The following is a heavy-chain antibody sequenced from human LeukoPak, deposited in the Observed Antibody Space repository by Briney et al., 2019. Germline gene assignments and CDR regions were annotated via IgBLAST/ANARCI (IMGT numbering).Heavy chain of an antibody. CDR3: ATGEQLALVDI. CDR2: ISSSSSYT. Sequence: GGSLRLSRAASGFTFSDYYMNWIRQAPGKGLEWVSYISSSSSYTNYADSVKGRFTISRDNAKKLLYLQMNSLRAEDTAVYYCATGEQLALVDIWGQGTMVTVSS. V-gene: IGHV3-11*03. J-gene: IGHJ3*02. CDR1: GFTFSDYY. D-gene: IGHD6-13*01.